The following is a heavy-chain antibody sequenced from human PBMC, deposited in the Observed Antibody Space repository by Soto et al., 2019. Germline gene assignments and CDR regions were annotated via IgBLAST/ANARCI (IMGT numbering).Heavy chain of an antibody. CDR3: ARDTSNYFDF. V-gene: IGHV1-18*01. D-gene: IGHD2-2*01. J-gene: IGHJ4*02. CDR2: ISNYHGNT. CDR1: GYPLNNYY. Sequence: ASVKVSCKNSGYPLNNYYISWLRQAPGQGLEWIGWISNYHGNTNYGPKFPGRITMTTDTSTSTPYMELRSRRSDDTALYFCARDTSNYFDFWGQGTPVTVSS.